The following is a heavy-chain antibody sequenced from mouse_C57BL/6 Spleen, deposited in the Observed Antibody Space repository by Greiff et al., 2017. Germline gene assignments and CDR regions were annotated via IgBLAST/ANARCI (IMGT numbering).Heavy chain of an antibody. J-gene: IGHJ4*01. V-gene: IGHV5-17*01. D-gene: IGHD1-1*01. CDR2: ISSGSSTI. CDR3: ARSFITTVVDYAMDY. CDR1: GFTFSDYG. Sequence: DVHLVESGGGLVKPGGSLKLSCAASGFTFSDYGMHWVRQAPEKGLEWVAYISSGSSTIYYADTVKGRFTISRDNAKNTLFLQMTSLRSEDTAMYYCARSFITTVVDYAMDYWGQGTSVTVSS.